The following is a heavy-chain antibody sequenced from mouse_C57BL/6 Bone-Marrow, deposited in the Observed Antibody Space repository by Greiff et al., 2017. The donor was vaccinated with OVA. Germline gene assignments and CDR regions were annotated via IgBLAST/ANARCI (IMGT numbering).Heavy chain of an antibody. V-gene: IGHV1-76*01. D-gene: IGHD1-1*02. CDR3: ASYGPYWYFDV. CDR2: IYPGSGNT. J-gene: IGHJ1*03. Sequence: LQESGAELVRPGASVKLSCKASGYTFTDYYINWVKQRPGQGLEWIARIYPGSGNTYYNEKFKGKATLTAEKSSSTAFMQLSSLTSEDSAVYFCASYGPYWYFDVWGTGTTVTVSS. CDR1: GYTFTDYY.